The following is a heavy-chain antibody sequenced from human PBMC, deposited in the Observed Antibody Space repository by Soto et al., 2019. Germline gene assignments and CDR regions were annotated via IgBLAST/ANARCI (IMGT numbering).Heavy chain of an antibody. D-gene: IGHD3-22*01. CDR1: GGSFSSGGYS. J-gene: IGHJ5*02. CDR3: ARLGGYYQSLDP. Sequence: SETLSLTCTVSGGSFSSGGYSWSWIRQPPGKGLEWIGYIYHSVSTYYNPSLKSRVTISVDTSKNQFSLKLSSVTAADTAVYYCARLGGYYQSLDPWAQGTLVTVSS. CDR2: IYHSVST. V-gene: IGHV4-30-2*01.